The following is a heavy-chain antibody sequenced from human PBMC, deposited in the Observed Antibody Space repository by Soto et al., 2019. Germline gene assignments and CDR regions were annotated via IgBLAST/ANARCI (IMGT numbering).Heavy chain of an antibody. V-gene: IGHV4-31*03. Sequence: QVQLQESGPGLVKPSQTLSLTCTVSGGSISSGGYYWSWIRQHPGKGLEWIGYIYYSGSTYYNPSRTSRVTIALGTSKNHFSLKLSSVAAAATAVYYCARDPEVWGQGTLVTVSS. CDR1: GGSISSGGYY. CDR2: IYYSGST. J-gene: IGHJ4*02. CDR3: ARDPEV.